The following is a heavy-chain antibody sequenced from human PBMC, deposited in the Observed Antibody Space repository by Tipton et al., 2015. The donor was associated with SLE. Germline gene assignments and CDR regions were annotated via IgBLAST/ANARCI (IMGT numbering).Heavy chain of an antibody. J-gene: IGHJ4*02. CDR3: AGQGGWYVDY. V-gene: IGHV4-34*01. CDR1: GGSISSHY. CDR2: INHSGST. Sequence: TLSLTCTVSGGSISSHYWSWIRQPPGKGLEWIGEINHSGSTNYNPSLKSRVTISVDTSKNQFSLKLSSVTAADTAVYYCAGQGGWYVDYWGQGTLVTVSS. D-gene: IGHD6-19*01.